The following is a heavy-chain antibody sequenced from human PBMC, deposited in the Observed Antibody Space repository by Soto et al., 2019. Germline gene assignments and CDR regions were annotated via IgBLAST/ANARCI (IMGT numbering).Heavy chain of an antibody. J-gene: IGHJ4*02. CDR3: ARVIGSGWYLFDY. CDR1: GYTFTSYA. CDR2: INAGNGNT. V-gene: IGHV1-3*01. Sequence: QVQLVQSGAEVKKPGASVKVSCKASGYTFTSYAMHWVRQAPGQRLEWMGWINAGNGNTKYSQKFQGRVTITRDTSASTAYMELSSLRSEDTAVYYCARVIGSGWYLFDYWGQGTLVTVSS. D-gene: IGHD6-19*01.